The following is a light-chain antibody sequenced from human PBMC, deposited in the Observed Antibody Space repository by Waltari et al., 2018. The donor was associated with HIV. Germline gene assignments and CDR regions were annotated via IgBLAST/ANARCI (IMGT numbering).Light chain of an antibody. J-gene: IGKJ2*01. CDR2: DAS. V-gene: IGKV3-11*01. CDR3: QQRSVWPRT. Sequence: EIVLTQSPATLSLSPGERATLSCRASQNMHRYLAWYQQRPGQPPRLLMYDASKRAAGTPARFSGSGSGTDFTLTISSLEPEDFAVYYCQQRSVWPRTFGQGTKLEIK. CDR1: QNMHRY.